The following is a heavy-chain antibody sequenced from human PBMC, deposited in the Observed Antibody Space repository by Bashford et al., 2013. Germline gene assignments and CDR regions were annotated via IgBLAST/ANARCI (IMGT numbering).Heavy chain of an antibody. Sequence: ASVKVSCKASGGTFSSYAISWVRQAPGQGLEWMGWINPNSGGTNYAQKFQGRVTMTRDTSISTAYMELSRLRSDDTAVYYCARAYYYDSSGSFDYWGQGTLVTVSS. J-gene: IGHJ4*02. CDR3: ARAYYYDSSGSFDY. V-gene: IGHV1-2*02. CDR1: GGTFSSYA. CDR2: INPNSGGT. D-gene: IGHD3-22*01.